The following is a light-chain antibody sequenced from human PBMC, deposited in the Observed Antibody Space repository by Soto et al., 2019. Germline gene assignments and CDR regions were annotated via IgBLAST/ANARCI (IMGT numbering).Light chain of an antibody. V-gene: IGKV1-5*03. CDR1: QIMSNW. CDR2: KAS. Sequence: DIQMTQSPSTLSASVGDRVTITCRASQIMSNWLAWYQQKPGKAPKLLIYKASTLESGVPSRFSGSGSGTEFTLTISSLQPDDFATYYCQQYNSYPWTFGQGTRVEVK. CDR3: QQYNSYPWT. J-gene: IGKJ1*01.